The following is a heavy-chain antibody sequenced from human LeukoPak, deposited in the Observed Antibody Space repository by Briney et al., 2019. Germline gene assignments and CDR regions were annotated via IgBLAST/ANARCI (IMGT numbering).Heavy chain of an antibody. CDR3: ARCPYYYGISGYYYDPFDY. J-gene: IGHJ4*02. CDR2: ISYDGGNI. Sequence: GGSLRLSCAASGFTFSSYAMHWVRQAPGKGLEWVAVISYDGGNIYYADSVEGRFTISRDNSKNTLYLQMNSLRADDTAVYYCARCPYYYGISGYYYDPFDYWGQGTLVTVSS. D-gene: IGHD3-22*01. CDR1: GFTFSSYA. V-gene: IGHV3-30*04.